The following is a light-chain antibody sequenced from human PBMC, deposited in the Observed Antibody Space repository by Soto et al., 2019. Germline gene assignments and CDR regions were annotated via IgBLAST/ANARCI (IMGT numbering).Light chain of an antibody. CDR3: LQDHDDSWT. V-gene: IGKV1-8*01. Sequence: VSSSTGGRVTITCRASQGISSYLAWYQQKPGKAPTLLIYAASNLQSGVPSRFRGSRSGTEFTLTVSSLQPEDFATYYCLQDHDDSWTFGQGTKVDIK. CDR1: QGISSY. J-gene: IGKJ1*01. CDR2: AAS.